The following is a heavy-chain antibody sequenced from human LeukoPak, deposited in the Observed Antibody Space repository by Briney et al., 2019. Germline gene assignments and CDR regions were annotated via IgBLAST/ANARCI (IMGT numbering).Heavy chain of an antibody. CDR2: ISAYNGNT. CDR1: GYTFTSYG. D-gene: IGHD5-18*01. V-gene: IGHV1-18*01. Sequence: ASVKASCKASGYTFTSYGISWVRQAPGQGLEWMGWISAYNGNTNYAQKLQGRVTMTTDTSTSTAYMELRSLRSDDTAVYYCARDSGGYSYGEFDYWGQGTLVTVSS. CDR3: ARDSGGYSYGEFDY. J-gene: IGHJ4*02.